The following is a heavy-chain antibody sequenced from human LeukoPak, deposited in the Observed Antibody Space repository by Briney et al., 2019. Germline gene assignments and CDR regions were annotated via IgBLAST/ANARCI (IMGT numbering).Heavy chain of an antibody. J-gene: IGHJ4*02. CDR3: AKVRGPAEVSGWYYLDS. D-gene: IGHD6-19*01. CDR1: GFTFSSYG. Sequence: PGGSLRLSCVASGFTFSSYGMHWVRQAPGKGLEWEAFISYDGSNRYYVDSVKGRFTISRDNSKNTLYLQMNSLRPEDTAVYYCAKVRGPAEVSGWYYLDSWGQGTLVTVSS. V-gene: IGHV3-30*18. CDR2: ISYDGSNR.